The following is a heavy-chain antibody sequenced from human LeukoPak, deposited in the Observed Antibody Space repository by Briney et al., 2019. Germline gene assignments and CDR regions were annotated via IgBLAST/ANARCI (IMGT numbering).Heavy chain of an antibody. J-gene: IGHJ4*02. Sequence: SGPTLLNPTQILTLTRTFSGFSLSPSGVGVGWIRQPPGKALEWLALLYCNDDKRYSPSLKSRLTITKDTSKNQVVLTMTNMHPVDTATYYCARVVTLVVVDTGKWYYFDYWGQGTLVTVSS. CDR2: LYCNDDK. V-gene: IGHV2-5*01. D-gene: IGHD3-22*01. CDR1: GFSLSPSGVG. CDR3: ARVVTLVVVDTGKWYYFDY.